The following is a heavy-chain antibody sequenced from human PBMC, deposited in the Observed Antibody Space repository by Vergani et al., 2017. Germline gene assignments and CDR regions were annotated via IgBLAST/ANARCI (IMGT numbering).Heavy chain of an antibody. CDR1: VYTFSNYY. J-gene: IGHJ4*02. D-gene: IGHD3-9*01. CDR2: INPSGGHT. CDR3: ARGDYGILTGYRY. Sequence: QVQVVQSGAEVKKSGASVKVSCKTSVYTFSNYYMHWVRQAPGQGLEWMGIINPSGGHTNYAQKFQGRVTMTRDTSTSTVYMELSSLRSEDTDIYDCARGDYGILTGYRYWGQGTLVTVSA. V-gene: IGHV1-46*03.